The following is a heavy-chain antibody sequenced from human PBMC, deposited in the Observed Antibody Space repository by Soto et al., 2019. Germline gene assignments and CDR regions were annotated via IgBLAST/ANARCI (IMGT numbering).Heavy chain of an antibody. CDR3: ARVDYGDYGYYYYMDV. V-gene: IGHV1-69*02. Sequence: QVQLVQSGAEVKKPGSSVKVSCKASGGTFSSYTISWGRQAPGQGLEWMGRIIPILGIANYAQKFQGRVTITADKSTSTAYMELSSLRSEDTAVYYCARVDYGDYGYYYYMDVWGKGTTVTVSS. D-gene: IGHD4-17*01. J-gene: IGHJ6*03. CDR1: GGTFSSYT. CDR2: IIPILGIA.